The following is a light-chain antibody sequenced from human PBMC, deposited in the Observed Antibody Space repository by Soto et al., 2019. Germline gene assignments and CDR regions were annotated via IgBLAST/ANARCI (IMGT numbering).Light chain of an antibody. CDR3: QQYNTWPPIT. CDR1: QSITNK. J-gene: IGKJ5*01. Sequence: MTQSPSTLSASVGDRVTVTCRASQSITNKLAWYQHSPGQAPRLIIYGASTRAPGIPARFSGGGSGTDFTLTISSLQSEDFAVYYCQQYNTWPPITFGQGTRLEIK. V-gene: IGKV3D-15*01. CDR2: GAS.